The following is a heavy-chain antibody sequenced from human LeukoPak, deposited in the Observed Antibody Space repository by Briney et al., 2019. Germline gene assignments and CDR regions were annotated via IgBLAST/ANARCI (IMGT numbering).Heavy chain of an antibody. V-gene: IGHV1-2*02. D-gene: IGHD1-26*01. CDR3: ASRRDYYDAFDI. CDR2: ISPNSGRT. J-gene: IGHJ3*02. CDR1: GYSFTGYY. Sequence: ASVKVSCKASGYSFTGYYIHWVRQAPGQGLEWMGWISPNSGRTNYAQRFQGRDTMTRDTSISTAYMELSGLRSDDTAVYYCASRRDYYDAFDIWGQGTMVTVSS.